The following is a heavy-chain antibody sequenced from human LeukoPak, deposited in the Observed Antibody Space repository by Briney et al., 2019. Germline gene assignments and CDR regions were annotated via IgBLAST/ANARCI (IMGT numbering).Heavy chain of an antibody. D-gene: IGHD4-17*01. CDR2: ISYDGSNK. V-gene: IGHV3-30*18. Sequence: GGSLRLSCAASGFTFSSYGMHWVRQAPGKGLEWVAVISYDGSNKYYADSVKGRFTISRDDSKNTLYLQMNSLRAEDTAVYYCAKDGDADFDYWGQGTLVTVSS. CDR1: GFTFSSYG. CDR3: AKDGDADFDY. J-gene: IGHJ4*02.